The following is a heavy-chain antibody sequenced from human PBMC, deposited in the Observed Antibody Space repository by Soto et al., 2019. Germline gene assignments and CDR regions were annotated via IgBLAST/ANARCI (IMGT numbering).Heavy chain of an antibody. CDR3: ARDRGSSSSHPSYYYYYGMDV. CDR1: GGSISSSNW. V-gene: IGHV4-4*02. Sequence: PSETLSLTCAVSGGSISSSNWWSWVRQPPGKGLEWIGEIYHSGSTNYNPPLKSRVTISVDKSKNQFSLKLSSVTAADTAVYYCARDRGSSSSHPSYYYYYGMDVWGQGTTVTVSS. J-gene: IGHJ6*02. D-gene: IGHD6-13*01. CDR2: IYHSGST.